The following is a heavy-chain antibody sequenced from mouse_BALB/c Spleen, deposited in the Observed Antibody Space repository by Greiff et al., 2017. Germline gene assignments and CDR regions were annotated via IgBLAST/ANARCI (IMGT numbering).Heavy chain of an antibody. V-gene: IGHV2-9*02. D-gene: IGHD1-2*01. CDR1: GFSLTSYG. Sequence: VKVVESGPGLVAPSQSLSITCTVSGFSLTSYGVHWVRQPPGKGLEWLGVIWAGGSTNYNSALMSRLSISKDNSKSQVFLKMNSLQTDDTAMYYCARDGYYGYGFAYWGQGTLVTVSA. J-gene: IGHJ3*01. CDR2: IWAGGST. CDR3: ARDGYYGYGFAY.